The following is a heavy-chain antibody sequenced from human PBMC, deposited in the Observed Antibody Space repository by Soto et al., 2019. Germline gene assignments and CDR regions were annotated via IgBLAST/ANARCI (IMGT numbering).Heavy chain of an antibody. V-gene: IGHV1-24*01. CDR2: FDPEDGET. CDR3: ATLRTISRYYYYGMDV. J-gene: IGHJ6*02. CDR1: GYTLTELS. D-gene: IGHD3-3*01. Sequence: ASVKVSCKVSGYTLTELSMHWVRQSPGKGLEWMGGFDPEDGETIYAQKFQGRVTMTEDTSTDTAYMELSSLRSEDTAVYYCATLRTISRYYYYGMDVWGQGTTVTVSS.